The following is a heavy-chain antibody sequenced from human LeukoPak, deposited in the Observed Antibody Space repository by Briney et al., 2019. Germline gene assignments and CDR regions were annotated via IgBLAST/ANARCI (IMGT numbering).Heavy chain of an antibody. CDR1: GLTVSSNY. J-gene: IGHJ4*02. CDR3: ARDLPDQGAY. D-gene: IGHD1-14*01. V-gene: IGHV3-53*01. Sequence: GGSLRLSCAASGLTVSSNYMSSVRQAPGKGLEWVSVMYRSDATYYADSVKGRFTMSRDSSKNTVYLQMNSLRSEDTAVYYCARDLPDQGAYWGQGTLVIVSS. CDR2: MYRSDAT.